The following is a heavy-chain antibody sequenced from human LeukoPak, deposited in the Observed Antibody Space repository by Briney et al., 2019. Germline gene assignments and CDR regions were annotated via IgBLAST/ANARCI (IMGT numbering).Heavy chain of an antibody. CDR2: IYYSGST. Sequence: XWXXXXPXXXLEWIGYIYYSGSTNYNPSLKSRVTISVDTSKNQFSLKLSSVTAADTAVYYCARRSASTNWYFDLWGRGTLVTVSS. D-gene: IGHD2-2*01. V-gene: IGHV4-59*08. J-gene: IGHJ2*01. CDR3: ARRSASTNWYFDL.